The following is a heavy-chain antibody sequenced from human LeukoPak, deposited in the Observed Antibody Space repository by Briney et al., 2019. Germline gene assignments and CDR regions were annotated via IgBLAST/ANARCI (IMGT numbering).Heavy chain of an antibody. CDR1: GHSFTNYW. CDR2: IYPGDSDT. D-gene: IGHD3-10*01. J-gene: IGHJ4*02. CDR3: ARQYSGTYYRSFDY. V-gene: IGHV5-51*01. Sequence: GESLKISCKGSGHSFTNYWIGWVRQMPGKGLEWMGVIYPGDSDTRYSPSFQGQVTISADKSISTAYLQWSSLKASDTAMYYCARQYSGTYYRSFDYWGQGTLVTVSS.